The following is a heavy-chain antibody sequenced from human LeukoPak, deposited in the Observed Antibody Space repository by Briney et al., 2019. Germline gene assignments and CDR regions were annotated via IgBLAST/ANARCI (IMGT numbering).Heavy chain of an antibody. CDR3: ARGGSTSFPTYFDY. V-gene: IGHV4-31*03. CDR2: IYYSGST. Sequence: SETPSLTCTVSGGSISSGGYYWSWIRQHPGKGLEWIGYIYYSGSTYYNPSLKSRVTISVDTSKDQFSLKLSSVTAADTAVYYCARGGSTSFPTYFDYWGQGTLVTVSS. D-gene: IGHD2-2*01. J-gene: IGHJ4*02. CDR1: GGSISSGGYY.